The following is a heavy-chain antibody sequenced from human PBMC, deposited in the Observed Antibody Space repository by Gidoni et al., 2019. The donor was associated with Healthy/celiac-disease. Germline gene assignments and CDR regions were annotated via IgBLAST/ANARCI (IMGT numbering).Heavy chain of an antibody. Sequence: VQLVQSGAEVKKPGASVKVSCKASGYTFTSYGISWVRQAPGQGLEWMGWISAYNGNTNYAQKLQGRVTMTTDTSTSTAYMELRSLRSDDTAVYYCARPQYYYGSGSYYYYYGMDVWGQGTTVTVSS. D-gene: IGHD3-10*01. J-gene: IGHJ6*02. CDR1: GYTFTSYG. CDR3: ARPQYYYGSGSYYYYYGMDV. V-gene: IGHV1-18*01. CDR2: ISAYNGNT.